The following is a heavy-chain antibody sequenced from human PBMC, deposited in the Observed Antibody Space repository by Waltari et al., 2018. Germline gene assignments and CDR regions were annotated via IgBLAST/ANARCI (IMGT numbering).Heavy chain of an antibody. CDR1: GFTFSSYW. Sequence: EVQVVESGGGLVQPGGSLRLSCAASGFTFSSYWMHWVRQAPGKGLVWVSRINWDGSNTTYADSVKGRFTISGDNARNTLYLQMNSLSAEDTALYYCARSENAFDYWGQGTLVTVSS. CDR3: ARSENAFDY. V-gene: IGHV3-74*01. CDR2: INWDGSNT. J-gene: IGHJ4*02.